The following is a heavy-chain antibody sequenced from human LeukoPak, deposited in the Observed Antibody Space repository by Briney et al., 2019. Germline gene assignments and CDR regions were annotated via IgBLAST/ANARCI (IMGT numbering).Heavy chain of an antibody. CDR2: LSYDGSEK. V-gene: IGHV3-30*18. D-gene: IGHD6-19*01. J-gene: IGHJ4*02. CDR3: AKSSSGWYGGFDY. CDR1: GFTFSTYG. Sequence: PGGSLRLSCAASGFTFSTYGMHWVRQAPGKGLEWVAVLSYDGSEKYYADSVKGRCTISRDNSKNTLYLQMNSLRAEDTAVYYCAKSSSGWYGGFDYWGQGTLLTVSS.